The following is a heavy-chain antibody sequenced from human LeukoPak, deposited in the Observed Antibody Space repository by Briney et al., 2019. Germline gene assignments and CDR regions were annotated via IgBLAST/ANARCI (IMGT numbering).Heavy chain of an antibody. CDR1: GGSVSSSGYY. D-gene: IGHD1-26*01. Sequence: SETLSLTCTVSGGSVSSSGYYWSWIRQSPGKGLEWIGYIYYSGSTNYNPSLKSRVTISVDMSKSQFSLKLNSVTAADTAVYYCVRRLASGDYHPLGWGQGTLVTVSS. V-gene: IGHV4-61*08. CDR3: VRRLASGDYHPLG. J-gene: IGHJ4*02. CDR2: IYYSGST.